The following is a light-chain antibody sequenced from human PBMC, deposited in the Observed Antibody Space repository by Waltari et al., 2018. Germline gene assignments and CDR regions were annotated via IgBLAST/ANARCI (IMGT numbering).Light chain of an antibody. J-gene: IGKJ1*01. CDR3: QQYNSYPWT. CDR2: KAT. Sequence: EIQMTQSPSTLSASVGDTFTITCRASQTISSWLAWYQQKPWRAPKLLIYKATTLEGGVPSRFSGSGSGTEFTLTISSLQPDDFATYYCQQYNSYPWTFGQGTKVEVK. V-gene: IGKV1-5*03. CDR1: QTISSW.